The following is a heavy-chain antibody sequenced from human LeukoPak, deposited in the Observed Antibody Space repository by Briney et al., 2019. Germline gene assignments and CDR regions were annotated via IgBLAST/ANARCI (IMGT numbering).Heavy chain of an antibody. CDR1: GFTFSSYA. V-gene: IGHV3-23*01. Sequence: GGSLRLSCAASGFTFSSYAMSWVRQAPGKGLEWVSAVSGSGGSTYYADSVKGRFTISRDNSKNTLYLQMNRLRAEDTAVYYCAKPGVDYYDSSGYYGRGGRYFDYWGQGTLVTVSS. D-gene: IGHD3-22*01. CDR2: VSGSGGST. J-gene: IGHJ4*02. CDR3: AKPGVDYYDSSGYYGRGGRYFDY.